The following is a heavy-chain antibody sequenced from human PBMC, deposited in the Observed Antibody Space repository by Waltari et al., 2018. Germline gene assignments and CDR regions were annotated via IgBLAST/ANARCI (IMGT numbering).Heavy chain of an antibody. Sequence: EEQLVESGGGLVQPGDSLRLSCAASGFTFSSFWITWVSHAPGKGPLWVSRISTDASDTTYADSVKGRFTISRDNARNTLYLQMNRLRAEDTAVYFCARVSRRTYRSPVPGRHYYYGMDVWGQGTTVTVSS. J-gene: IGHJ6*02. CDR3: ARVSRRTYRSPVPGRHYYYGMDV. CDR2: ISTDASDT. CDR1: GFTFSSFW. D-gene: IGHD1-1*01. V-gene: IGHV3-74*03.